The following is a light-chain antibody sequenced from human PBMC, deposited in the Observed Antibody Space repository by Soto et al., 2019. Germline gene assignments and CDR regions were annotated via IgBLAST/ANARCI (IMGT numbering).Light chain of an antibody. V-gene: IGKV3-20*01. CDR2: GAS. Sequence: DIVLTQSPCTLSFSPWQRSSLSFMASQSISSSFLAWYQQKPGQAPRLLIYGASSRATGIPDRFSGSGSGTDFTLTISGLEPEDSAVYYCQQFDDSVTFGQGTRLEIK. J-gene: IGKJ5*01. CDR3: QQFDDSVT. CDR1: QSISSSF.